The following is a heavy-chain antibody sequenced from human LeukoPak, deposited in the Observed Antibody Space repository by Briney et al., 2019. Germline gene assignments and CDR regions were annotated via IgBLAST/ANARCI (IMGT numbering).Heavy chain of an antibody. CDR2: IYHSGST. Sequence: PSETLSLTCTVSGGSISSGGYYWNWIRQPPGKGLEWIGYIYHSGSTYYNPSLKSRVTISVDTSKNQFSLNLSSVTAADTAVYYCARDYSGYGRFDYWGQGTLVTVSS. D-gene: IGHD5-12*01. J-gene: IGHJ4*02. CDR1: GGSISSGGYY. V-gene: IGHV4-30-4*08. CDR3: ARDYSGYGRFDY.